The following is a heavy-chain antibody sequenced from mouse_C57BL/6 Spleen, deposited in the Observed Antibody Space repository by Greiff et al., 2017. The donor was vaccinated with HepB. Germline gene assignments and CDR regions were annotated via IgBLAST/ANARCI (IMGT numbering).Heavy chain of an antibody. V-gene: IGHV1-53*01. D-gene: IGHD1-1*01. J-gene: IGHJ4*01. Sequence: QVQLQQPGTELVKPGASVKLSCKASGYTFTSYWMHWVKQRPGQGLEWIGNINPSNGGTNYNEKFKSKATLTVDKSSSTAYMQLSSLTSEDSAVYYCARWDYYYGSSYVAMDYWGQGTSVTVSS. CDR1: GYTFTSYW. CDR2: INPSNGGT. CDR3: ARWDYYYGSSYVAMDY.